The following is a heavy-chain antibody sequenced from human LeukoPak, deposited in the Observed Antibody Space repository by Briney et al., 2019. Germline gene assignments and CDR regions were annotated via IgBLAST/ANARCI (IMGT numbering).Heavy chain of an antibody. D-gene: IGHD3-9*01. V-gene: IGHV4-34*01. CDR1: GVSFSGYY. J-gene: IGHJ6*02. CDR2: INHSGST. CDR3: AGDWFGGMDV. Sequence: SETLSLTCAVYGVSFSGYYWSWLRQPPGKGLEWIGEINHSGSTNYNPSLKSRVTISVDTSKNQFSLKLSSVTAADTAVYYCAGDWFGGMDVWGQGTTVTVSS.